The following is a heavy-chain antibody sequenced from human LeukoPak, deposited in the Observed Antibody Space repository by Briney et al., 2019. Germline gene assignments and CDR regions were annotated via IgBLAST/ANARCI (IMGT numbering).Heavy chain of an antibody. Sequence: GASVKVSCKASVYTFTSYGISWVGQATGQGLEWMGWRNPNSGNTGYAPKFQGRVTITRNTSISTAYMELSSLRSEDTAVSYSARNYGNDYWGQGTLVTVSS. D-gene: IGHD3-10*01. CDR3: ARNYGNDY. CDR2: RNPNSGNT. CDR1: VYTFTSYG. V-gene: IGHV1-8*03. J-gene: IGHJ4*02.